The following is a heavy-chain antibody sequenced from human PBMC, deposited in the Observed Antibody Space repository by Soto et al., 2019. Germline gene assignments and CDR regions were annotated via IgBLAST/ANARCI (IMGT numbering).Heavy chain of an antibody. J-gene: IGHJ6*02. CDR2: TYYRSKWYN. CDR1: GDSVSSNSAA. D-gene: IGHD1-7*01. CDR3: ARDPLELSAYYYYGMDV. Sequence: SQTLSLTCAISGDSVSSNSAAWNWVRQSPSRGLEWLGRTYYRSKWYNDYAVSVXSRITINRDTSKNQFSLQLNSVTPEDTAVYYCARDPLELSAYYYYGMDVWGQGTTVTVSS. V-gene: IGHV6-1*01.